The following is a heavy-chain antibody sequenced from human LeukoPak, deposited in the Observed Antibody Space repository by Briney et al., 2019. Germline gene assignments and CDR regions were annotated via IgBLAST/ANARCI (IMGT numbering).Heavy chain of an antibody. V-gene: IGHV3-11*01. J-gene: IGHJ5*02. Sequence: GGSLRLSCAASGFTFSDYYMSWIRQAPGKGLEWVSYISSSGRTIYYADSVKGRFTISRDNAKNSLYLQMNSLRAEDTAVYYCARGGSQLPSDNWFDPWGQGTLVTVSS. CDR1: GFTFSDYY. CDR3: ARGGSQLPSDNWFDP. D-gene: IGHD2-2*01. CDR2: ISSSGRTI.